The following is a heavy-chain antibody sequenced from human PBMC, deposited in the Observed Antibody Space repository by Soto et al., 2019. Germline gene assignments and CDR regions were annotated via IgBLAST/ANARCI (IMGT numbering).Heavy chain of an antibody. CDR1: GYTFTSDD. Sequence: ASVKVSSKAPGYTFTSDDISWVRQAPGQGLEWMGWISPYSSNTNYAQKFQGRVTMTTDTSTSTAYMELRSLRADDTPCYSCPRVQSVETTLSHFDNWGQG. CDR3: PRVQSVETTLSHFDN. CDR2: ISPYSSNT. V-gene: IGHV1-18*01. D-gene: IGHD1-7*01. J-gene: IGHJ4*02.